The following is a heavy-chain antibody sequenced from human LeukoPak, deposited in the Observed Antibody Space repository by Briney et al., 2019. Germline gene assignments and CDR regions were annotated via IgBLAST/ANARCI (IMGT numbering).Heavy chain of an antibody. J-gene: IGHJ3*02. Sequence: SETLSLTCTVSGGSISSGSYYWSWIRQPPGKGLEWIGSIYHSGSTYYNPSLKSRVTISVDTSKNQFSLKLSSVTAADTAVYYCAREGYYYGSGSGAFDIWGQGTMVIVSS. D-gene: IGHD3-10*01. CDR1: GGSISSGSYY. V-gene: IGHV4-39*07. CDR3: AREGYYYGSGSGAFDI. CDR2: IYHSGST.